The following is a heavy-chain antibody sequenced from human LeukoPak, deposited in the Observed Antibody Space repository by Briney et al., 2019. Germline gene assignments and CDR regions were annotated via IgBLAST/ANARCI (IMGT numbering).Heavy chain of an antibody. CDR2: IYTSGST. D-gene: IGHD6-13*01. J-gene: IGHJ4*02. V-gene: IGHV4-4*07. Sequence: PPQTLCLTCTMSGGSISINYWSWVRQRAGKGLGWIGRIYTSGSTNYNPSLKSRVTISVDTSKNQFSLKLSSVTAADTAVYFCARGGPWTAAGFDYWGQGTLVTVSS. CDR3: ARGGPWTAAGFDY. CDR1: GGSISINY.